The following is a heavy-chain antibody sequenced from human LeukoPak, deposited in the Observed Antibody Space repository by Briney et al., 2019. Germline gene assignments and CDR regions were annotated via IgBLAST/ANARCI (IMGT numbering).Heavy chain of an antibody. V-gene: IGHV3-23*01. CDR2: ISASGAST. CDR3: AKDYAPYYYGSGIWFDP. CDR1: GLIFSSYD. Sequence: GGSLRLSCAASGLIFSSYDMSWVRQAPGKGLEWVSTISASGASTYYADSVKGRFTISRDNSKNTLYLQMNSLRAEDTAVYYCAKDYAPYYYGSGIWFDPWGQGTLVTVSS. J-gene: IGHJ5*02. D-gene: IGHD3-10*01.